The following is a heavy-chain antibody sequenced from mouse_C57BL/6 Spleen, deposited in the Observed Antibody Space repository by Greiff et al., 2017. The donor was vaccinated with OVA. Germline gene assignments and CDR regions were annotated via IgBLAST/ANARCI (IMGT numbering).Heavy chain of an antibody. D-gene: IGHD1-1*01. J-gene: IGHJ1*03. Sequence: EVQGVESGGGLVQPGGSLKLSCAASGFTFSDYGMAWVRQAPRKGPEWVAFISNLAYSIYYADTVTGRFTISRENAKNTLYLEMSSLRSEDTAMYYCARGINYYYGSSYGYFDVWGTGTTVTVSS. CDR1: GFTFSDYG. CDR2: ISNLAYSI. CDR3: ARGINYYYGSSYGYFDV. V-gene: IGHV5-15*01.